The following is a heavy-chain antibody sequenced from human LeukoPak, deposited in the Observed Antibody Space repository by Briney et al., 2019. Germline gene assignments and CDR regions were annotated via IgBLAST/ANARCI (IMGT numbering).Heavy chain of an antibody. CDR2: IYSGGST. V-gene: IGHV4-61*02. CDR3: ASAGHCANGVCRNWFGP. Sequence: PSQALSLTCNVSGASMSSDGYYWNWIRQPAGKGLEWIGRIYSGGSTNYNPSLKSRVTLSADTSKNRLSLKLSYVTAADTAVYYCASAGHCANGVCRNWFGPWGQGILVTVSS. CDR1: GASMSSDGYY. J-gene: IGHJ5*02. D-gene: IGHD2-8*01.